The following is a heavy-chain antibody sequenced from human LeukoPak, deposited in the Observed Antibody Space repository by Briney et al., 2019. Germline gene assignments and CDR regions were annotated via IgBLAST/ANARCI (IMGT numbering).Heavy chain of an antibody. Sequence: GGSVRLSCAASGFTFSIYGMRWVRQAPGKGLEWVANIKQDGSDKYYVDSVKGRLTISRDNSKHSLYLQMDSLRAEDTAVYFCAGHSSRNNSDSSGNYPCFDYWGQGTLVSVSS. D-gene: IGHD3-22*01. CDR2: IKQDGSDK. J-gene: IGHJ4*02. CDR3: AGHSSRNNSDSSGNYPCFDY. CDR1: GFTFSIYG. V-gene: IGHV3-7*01.